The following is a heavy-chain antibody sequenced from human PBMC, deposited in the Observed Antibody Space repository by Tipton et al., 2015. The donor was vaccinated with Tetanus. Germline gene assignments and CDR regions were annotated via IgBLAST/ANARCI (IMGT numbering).Heavy chain of an antibody. D-gene: IGHD3-10*01. Sequence: SLRLSCAASGFTFSSYGMHWVRQAPGKGLEWVAVISYDGSNKYYADSVKGRFTISRDNSKNTLYLQMNSLRAEDTAVYYCAKGGAVETMVRGVPLDYWGQGTLVTVAS. J-gene: IGHJ4*02. CDR1: GFTFSSYG. V-gene: IGHV3-30*18. CDR2: ISYDGSNK. CDR3: AKGGAVETMVRGVPLDY.